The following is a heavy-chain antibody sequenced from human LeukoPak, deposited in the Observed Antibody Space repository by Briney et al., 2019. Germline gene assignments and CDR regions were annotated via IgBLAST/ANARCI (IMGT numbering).Heavy chain of an antibody. V-gene: IGHV4-4*07. Sequence: SETLSLTCTVSGGSISSYYWSWIRQPAGKGLEGIGRIYTSGSTNYNPSLKSRVTMSVDTSKNQSSLKLSSVTAADTAVYYCAREPAGAGTSVHFDYWGQGTLVTVSS. CDR1: GGSISSYY. CDR2: IYTSGST. CDR3: AREPAGAGTSVHFDY. J-gene: IGHJ4*02. D-gene: IGHD6-13*01.